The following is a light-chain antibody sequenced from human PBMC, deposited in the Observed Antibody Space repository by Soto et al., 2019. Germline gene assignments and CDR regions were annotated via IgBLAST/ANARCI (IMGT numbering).Light chain of an antibody. J-gene: IGKJ5*01. CDR1: QGIGNA. V-gene: IGKV1-33*01. CDR3: QQXDNLLPIT. Sequence: IQMTQSPFSLSASVGDRVTISCRASQGIGNALGWYQQKPGKPPKVLIYDASNLETGVPSTFSGSGSGTDFTFTISSLQPEDIATYYCQQXDNLLPITFGQGTRLEIK. CDR2: DAS.